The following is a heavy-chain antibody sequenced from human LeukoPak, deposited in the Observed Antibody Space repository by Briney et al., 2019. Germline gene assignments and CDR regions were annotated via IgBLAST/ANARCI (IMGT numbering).Heavy chain of an antibody. CDR3: ARGSGIESAGRGSQFDH. Sequence: GASVKVSCKASGYIFTGYYIHWVRQAPGQGLEWMGWINPNSGGTNYAQKFQGRVTMTRDTSIDTAYMDLSNLRSDETAIYYCARGSGIESAGRGSQFDHWGQGTLVTVSS. D-gene: IGHD6-13*01. CDR2: INPNSGGT. V-gene: IGHV1-2*02. J-gene: IGHJ4*02. CDR1: GYIFTGYY.